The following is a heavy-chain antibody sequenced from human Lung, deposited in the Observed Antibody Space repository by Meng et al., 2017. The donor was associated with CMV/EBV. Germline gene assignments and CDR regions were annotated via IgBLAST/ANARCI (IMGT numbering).Heavy chain of an antibody. Sequence: QVQLQESGPGLVKPSQTLSLTCTVSGNSISSGNYYWSWVRQTPGKGLEWIGYIHNSGSIYYNPSLESRLTISIDKSKNQFYLKLTSVTAADAAVYYCVTRVPNTRDYFVVFDFWGQGTLVTVS. CDR3: VTRVPNTRDYFVVFDF. CDR1: GNSISSGNYY. V-gene: IGHV4-30-4*08. J-gene: IGHJ4*02. D-gene: IGHD3-22*01. CDR2: IHNSGSI.